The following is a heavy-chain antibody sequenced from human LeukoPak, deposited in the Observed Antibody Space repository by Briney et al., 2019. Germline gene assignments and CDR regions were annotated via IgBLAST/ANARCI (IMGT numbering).Heavy chain of an antibody. CDR2: ISSSSSTI. V-gene: IGHV3-48*01. D-gene: IGHD5-18*01. CDR3: ARAVRRGYSPENCY. Sequence: GGSLRLSCAASGFTFSSYSMNWVRQTPGKGLERVSYISSSSSTIYYADSVKGRFTISRDNAKNSMYLQMYSLRAEDTAVYYSARAVRRGYSPENCYWGQGTLITVSS. J-gene: IGHJ4*02. CDR1: GFTFSSYS.